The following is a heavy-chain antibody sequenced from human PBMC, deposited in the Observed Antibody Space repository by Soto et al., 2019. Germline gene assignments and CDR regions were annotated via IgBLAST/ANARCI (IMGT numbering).Heavy chain of an antibody. CDR3: AKGSYYDSSGYYGPDFDY. CDR2: ISWDGGST. D-gene: IGHD3-22*01. V-gene: IGHV3-43*01. J-gene: IGHJ4*02. CDR1: GFTFDDYT. Sequence: GGSLRLSCAASGFTFDDYTMHWVRQAPGKGLEWVSLISWDGGSTYYADSVKGRFTISRDNSKNSLYLQMNSLSTEDTALYYCAKGSYYDSSGYYGPDFDYWGQGSLVTVSS.